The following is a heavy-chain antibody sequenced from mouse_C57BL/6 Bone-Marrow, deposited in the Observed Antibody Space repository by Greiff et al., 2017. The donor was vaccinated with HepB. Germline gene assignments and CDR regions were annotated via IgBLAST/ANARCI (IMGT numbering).Heavy chain of an antibody. CDR1: GYSITSGYY. Sequence: EVQLVESGPGLVKPSQSLSLTCSVTGYSITSGYYWNWIRQFPGNKLEWMGYISYDGSNNYNPSLKNRISITRDTSKNQFFLKLNSVTTEDTATYYCARDPYGSSLFAYWGQGTLVTVSA. CDR3: ARDPYGSSLFAY. V-gene: IGHV3-6*01. J-gene: IGHJ3*01. CDR2: ISYDGSN. D-gene: IGHD1-1*01.